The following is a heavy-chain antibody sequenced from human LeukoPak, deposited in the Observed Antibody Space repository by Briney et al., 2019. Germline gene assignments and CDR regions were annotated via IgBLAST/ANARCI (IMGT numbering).Heavy chain of an antibody. J-gene: IGHJ4*02. CDR2: ISYDGTNK. CDR1: GFTFSDYY. V-gene: IGHV3-30*18. CDR3: AKDLNYDFWSGLGN. Sequence: PGGSLRLSCAASGFTFSDYYMSWIRQAPGKGLEWMAVISYDGTNKYYADSVKGRFTISRDNSKNTLYLQMNSLRAEDTAVYYCAKDLNYDFWSGLGNWGQGTLVTVSS. D-gene: IGHD3-3*01.